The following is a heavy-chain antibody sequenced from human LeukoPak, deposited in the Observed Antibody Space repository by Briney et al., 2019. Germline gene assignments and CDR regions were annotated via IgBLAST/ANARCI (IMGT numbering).Heavy chain of an antibody. J-gene: IGHJ4*02. V-gene: IGHV1-69*13. Sequence: SVKVSCKASGGTFSSYAISWVRQAPGQGLEWMGGIIPIFGTANYAQKFQGRGTITADESTSTAYMELSSLRSEDTAVYYCARDRDFWSGYYDFDYWGQGTLVTVSS. D-gene: IGHD3-3*01. CDR2: IIPIFGTA. CDR3: ARDRDFWSGYYDFDY. CDR1: GGTFSSYA.